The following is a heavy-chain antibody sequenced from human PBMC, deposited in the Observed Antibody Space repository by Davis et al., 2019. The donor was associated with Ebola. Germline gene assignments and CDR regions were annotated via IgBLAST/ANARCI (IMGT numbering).Heavy chain of an antibody. D-gene: IGHD2-15*01. CDR3: AREGDCDDGTCSSKTNWFDS. V-gene: IGHV4-34*10. Sequence: SETLSLTCAVYGGSFSGYYWSWIRQPPGKGLEWIGQISQRENTNYKPSLKSRITISLDKSKNQFSLKLSSLTAADTAVYYCAREGDCDDGTCSSKTNWFDSWGQGTLVTVSS. CDR2: ISQRENT. J-gene: IGHJ5*01. CDR1: GGSFSGYY.